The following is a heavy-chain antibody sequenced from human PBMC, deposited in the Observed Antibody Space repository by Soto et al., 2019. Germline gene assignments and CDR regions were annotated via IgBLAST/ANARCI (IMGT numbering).Heavy chain of an antibody. Sequence: SETLSLTCTVSGASITSSSYWSWIRQPAGKGLEWIGRFSLSGTTNYNPSLRSRVTMSADVSKNQFSLRLTSVTAADTALYYCARGMTPPGAPAWYYFDSWGQGTRVTVSS. V-gene: IGHV4-4*07. CDR2: FSLSGTT. J-gene: IGHJ4*02. CDR3: ARGMTPPGAPAWYYFDS. D-gene: IGHD2-8*02. CDR1: GASITSSSY.